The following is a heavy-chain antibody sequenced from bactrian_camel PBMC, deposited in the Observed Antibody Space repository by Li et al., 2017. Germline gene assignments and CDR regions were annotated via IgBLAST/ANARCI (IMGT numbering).Heavy chain of an antibody. CDR2: IDSGGSTT. D-gene: IGHD6*01. V-gene: IGHV3S1*01. CDR3: ARVRGVVAVGFVDY. J-gene: IGHJ4*01. Sequence: HVQLVESGGGLVQPGGSLRLSCEASGFTFANYWMYWVRQAPGKGREWVASIDSGGSTTYYADSVKGRFTASRDNAQNTVYLQMNSLKPDDTAVYSCARVRGVVAVGFVDYWGQGTQVTVS. CDR1: GFTFANYW.